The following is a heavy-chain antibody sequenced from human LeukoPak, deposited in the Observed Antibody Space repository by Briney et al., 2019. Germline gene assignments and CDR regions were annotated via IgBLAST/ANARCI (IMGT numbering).Heavy chain of an antibody. V-gene: IGHV3-23*01. CDR2: TSSSDAGT. CDR1: GFPLSSYA. CDR3: AKDGSVWGSYRYSDY. Sequence: GGSLRLSCAAFGFPLSSYAMSWVRQAPGKGLEWVSATSSSDAGTYHADSVRGRFTISRDNSKNTLYLQMNSLRVEDAAVYYCAKDGSVWGSYRYSDYWGQGTLVTVSS. D-gene: IGHD3-16*02. J-gene: IGHJ4*02.